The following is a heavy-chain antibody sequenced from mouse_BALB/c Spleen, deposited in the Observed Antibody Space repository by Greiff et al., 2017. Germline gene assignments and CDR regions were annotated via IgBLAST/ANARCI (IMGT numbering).Heavy chain of an antibody. D-gene: IGHD1-1*01. CDR2: IDPSDSET. CDR1: GYTFTSYW. CDR3: ARWDGTYAMDY. V-gene: IGHV1-69*02. Sequence: QVHVKQSGAELVKPGAPVKLSCKASGYTFTSYWMNWVKQRPGRGLEWIGRIDPSDSETHYNQKFKDKATLTVDKSSSTAYIQLSSLTSEDSAVYYCARWDGTYAMDYWGQGTSVTVSS. J-gene: IGHJ4*01.